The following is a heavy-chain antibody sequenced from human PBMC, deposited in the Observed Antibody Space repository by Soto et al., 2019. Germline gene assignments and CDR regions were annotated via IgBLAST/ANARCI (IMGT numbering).Heavy chain of an antibody. CDR1: GGSISSYY. Sequence: PSETLSLTCTVSGGSISSYYWSWIRQPPGKGLEWIGYIYYSGSTNYNPSLKSRVTISVDTSKNQFSLKLSSVTAADTAVYYCAREDIVVGPAAKGSYYYYMDVWGKGTTVTVSS. CDR2: IYYSGST. D-gene: IGHD2-2*01. V-gene: IGHV4-59*01. J-gene: IGHJ6*03. CDR3: AREDIVVGPAAKGSYYYYMDV.